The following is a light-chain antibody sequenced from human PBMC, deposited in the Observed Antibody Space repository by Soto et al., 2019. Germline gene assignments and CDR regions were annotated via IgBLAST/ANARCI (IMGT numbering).Light chain of an antibody. J-gene: IGKJ1*01. V-gene: IGKV1-5*03. CDR2: RAS. CDR3: QQYNSYSQA. CDR1: QSISSW. Sequence: IHMTQSPSTLSASVGHRVTITCRASQSISSWLAWYQQKPGKAPKLLIYRASSLESGVPSRFSGSGYGTEFNLTISSLQTDDFATYYCQQYNSYSQAFGQGTKVDIK.